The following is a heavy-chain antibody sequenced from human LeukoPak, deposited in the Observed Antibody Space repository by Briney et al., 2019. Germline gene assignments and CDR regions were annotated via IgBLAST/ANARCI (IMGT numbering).Heavy chain of an antibody. CDR1: GYTFTSYY. Sequence: ASVKVSCKASGYTFTSYYMHWVRQAPGQGLEWMGIINPSGGSRSYAQKFQGRVTMTRDMSTSTVYMELSSLRSEDTAVYYCARAHKPKKDRGYFDYWGQGTLVTVSS. D-gene: IGHD1-14*01. V-gene: IGHV1-46*01. CDR2: INPSGGSR. CDR3: ARAHKPKKDRGYFDY. J-gene: IGHJ4*02.